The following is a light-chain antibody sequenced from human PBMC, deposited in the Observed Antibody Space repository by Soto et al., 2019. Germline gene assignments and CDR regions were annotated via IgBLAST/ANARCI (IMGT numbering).Light chain of an antibody. V-gene: IGKV1-9*01. CDR3: QQLNSYPLT. CDR1: QDISDY. CDR2: AAS. J-gene: IGKJ4*01. Sequence: DIQLTQSPSFLSASVGDRVTITCRASQDISDYLAWYQQRPGKAPKLLIYAASTLQSGVPSRFSGSGSGTEFTLTISSLLPEDFATYSCQQLNSYPLTFGGGTKVEIK.